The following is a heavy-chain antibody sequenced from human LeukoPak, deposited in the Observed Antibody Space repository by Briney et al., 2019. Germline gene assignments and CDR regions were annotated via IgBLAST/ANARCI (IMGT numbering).Heavy chain of an antibody. CDR1: GLTFSSYC. J-gene: IGHJ4*02. CDR2: IKRQTEGWTT. CDR3: SRNAEHDW. V-gene: IGHV3-15*01. D-gene: IGHD1-14*01. Sequence: GGSLRLSCAAAGLTFSSYCIHCDRQTPGKGLEWVARIKRQTEGWTTDYAAPVKGRFTISRDDSKSTLYLQMNSLETEDTAVYDCSRNAEHDWWGQGTLVTVSS.